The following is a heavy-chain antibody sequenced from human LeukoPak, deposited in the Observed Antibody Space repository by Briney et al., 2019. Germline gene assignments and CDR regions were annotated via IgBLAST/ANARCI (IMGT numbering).Heavy chain of an antibody. Sequence: SETLSLTCAVYGGSFSGYYWSWIRQPPGKGLEWIGEINHSGSTNYNPSLKSRVTISVDTSKNQFSLKLSSVTAADTAVYYCARLSYYYDSSGYYPPGYGMDVWGQGTMVTVSS. CDR2: INHSGST. J-gene: IGHJ6*02. D-gene: IGHD3-22*01. CDR3: ARLSYYYDSSGYYPPGYGMDV. V-gene: IGHV4-34*01. CDR1: GGSFSGYY.